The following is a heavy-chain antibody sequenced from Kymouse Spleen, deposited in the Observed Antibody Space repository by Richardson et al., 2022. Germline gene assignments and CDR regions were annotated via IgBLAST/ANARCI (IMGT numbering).Heavy chain of an antibody. D-gene: IGHD6-13*01. Sequence: QLQLQESGPGLVKPSETLSLTCTVSGGSISSSSYYWGWIRQPPGKGLEWIGSIYYSGSTYYNPSLKSRVTISVDTSKNQFSLKLSSVTAADTAVYYCARQGYSSSWIYYYGMDVWGQGTTVTVSS. CDR1: GGSISSSSYY. V-gene: IGHV4-39*01. J-gene: IGHJ6*02. CDR2: IYYSGST. CDR3: ARQGYSSSWIYYYGMDV.